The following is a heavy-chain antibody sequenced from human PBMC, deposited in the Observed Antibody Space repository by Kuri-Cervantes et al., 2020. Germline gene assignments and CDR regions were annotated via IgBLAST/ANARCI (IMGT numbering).Heavy chain of an antibody. V-gene: IGHV3-30*18. J-gene: IGHJ6*02. CDR3: AKHGATTMHYYYYGMDV. D-gene: IGHD1-14*01. CDR2: ISYDGTET. CDR1: GFTFSSCA. Sequence: GESLKISCAASGFTFSSCAMHWARQAPGKGLEWVAVISYDGTETYYADSVQGRFTISRDDSQSTVALQMKNLRVEDTALYYCAKHGATTMHYYYYGMDVWGQGTTVTVSS.